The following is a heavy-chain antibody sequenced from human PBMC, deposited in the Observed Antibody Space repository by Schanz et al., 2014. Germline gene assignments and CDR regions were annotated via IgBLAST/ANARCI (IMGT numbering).Heavy chain of an antibody. CDR2: ISNDGSIK. V-gene: IGHV3-30-3*01. D-gene: IGHD2-15*01. CDR3: AKGMGYCSGGTCYDYYYYGLDV. J-gene: IGHJ6*02. CDR1: GFTFSSYA. Sequence: QVQLVESGGGVVQPGRSLRLSCAASGFTFSSYAMHWVRQAPGKGLEWVALISNDGSIKYYADSVKGRFTISRDNSENTLYLQMNSLSADDTAVFYCAKGMGYCSGGTCYDYYYYGLDVWGQGTTVTVSS.